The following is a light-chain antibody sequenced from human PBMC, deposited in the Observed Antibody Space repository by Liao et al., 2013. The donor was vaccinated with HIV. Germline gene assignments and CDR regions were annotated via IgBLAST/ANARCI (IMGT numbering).Light chain of an antibody. V-gene: IGLV3-21*02. CDR1: ALPKQY. CDR3: QVWDSTSDRYV. Sequence: SYELTQPPSVSVSPGQTARITCSGDALPKQYAYWYQQKPGQAPVLLVFHSSDRPSGIPERFSGSSSGNTATLTISRVEAGDXADYYCQVWDSTSDRYVFGTGTRVTVL. J-gene: IGLJ1*01. CDR2: HSS.